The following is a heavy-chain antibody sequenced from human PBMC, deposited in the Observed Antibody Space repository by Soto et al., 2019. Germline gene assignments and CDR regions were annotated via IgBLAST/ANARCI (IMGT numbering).Heavy chain of an antibody. V-gene: IGHV1-69*13. Sequence: VASVKVSCKASGGTFSSYAISWVRQAPGQGLEWMGGIIPIFGTANYAQKFQGRVTITADESTSTAYMELSSLRSEDTAVYYCARPCIVATINDAFDIWGQGTMVTVSS. J-gene: IGHJ3*02. CDR1: GGTFSSYA. CDR2: IIPIFGTA. CDR3: ARPCIVATINDAFDI. D-gene: IGHD5-12*01.